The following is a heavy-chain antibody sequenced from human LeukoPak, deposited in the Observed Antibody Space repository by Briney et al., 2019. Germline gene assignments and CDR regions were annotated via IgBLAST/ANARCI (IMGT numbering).Heavy chain of an antibody. CDR2: IKQDGSEK. V-gene: IGHV3-7*01. J-gene: IGHJ6*03. Sequence: GGSLRLSCAASGFTFSSYWMSWVRQAPGKGLEWVANIKQDGSEKYYVDSVKGRFTISRDNAKNSLYLQMNSLRVEDTAVYYCARDATTELGTVYMDVWGKGTTVAISS. CDR3: ARDATTELGTVYMDV. D-gene: IGHD4-17*01. CDR1: GFTFSSYW.